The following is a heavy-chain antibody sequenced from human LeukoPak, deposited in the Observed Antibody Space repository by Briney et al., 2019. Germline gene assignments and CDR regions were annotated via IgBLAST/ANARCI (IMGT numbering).Heavy chain of an antibody. D-gene: IGHD3-3*01. CDR1: GGSISSHY. V-gene: IGHV4-59*11. CDR2: IYYSGST. J-gene: IGHJ3*02. Sequence: SETLSLTCTVSGGSISSHYWSWIRQPPGKGLEWIGYIYYSGSTNYNPSLKSRVTISVDTSKNQFSLKLSSVTAADTAVYYCARAREYYGFWSGYSLGAFDIWGQGTMVTVSS. CDR3: ARAREYYGFWSGYSLGAFDI.